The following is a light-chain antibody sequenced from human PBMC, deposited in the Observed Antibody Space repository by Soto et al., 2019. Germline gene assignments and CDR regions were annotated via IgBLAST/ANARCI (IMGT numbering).Light chain of an antibody. Sequence: EIVMTQSPATLSVSPGERATLSCRAGQSVSSNLAWHQQKPGQAPRLLIYGASTRATGIPARFSGSGSGTEFTLTISSLQSEDFAVYYCQQYNYWPWTFGQGTKVEIK. CDR1: QSVSSN. CDR2: GAS. V-gene: IGKV3-15*01. CDR3: QQYNYWPWT. J-gene: IGKJ1*01.